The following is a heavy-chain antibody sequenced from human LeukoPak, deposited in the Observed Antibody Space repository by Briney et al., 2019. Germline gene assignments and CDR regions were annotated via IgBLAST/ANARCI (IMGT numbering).Heavy chain of an antibody. Sequence: GGSLRLSCAASGFTFSSYGMHWVRQAPGKGLEWVAVIWYDGSNKYYADSVKGRFTISRDNSKNTLYLQMNSLRAEDTAVYYCARDTSSGPLDYWGQGTLVTVSS. CDR3: ARDTSSGPLDY. V-gene: IGHV3-33*01. CDR1: GFTFSSYG. J-gene: IGHJ4*02. D-gene: IGHD3-3*01. CDR2: IWYDGSNK.